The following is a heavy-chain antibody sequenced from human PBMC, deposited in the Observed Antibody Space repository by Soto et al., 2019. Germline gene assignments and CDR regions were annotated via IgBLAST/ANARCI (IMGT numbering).Heavy chain of an antibody. V-gene: IGHV3-23*01. D-gene: IGHD3-3*01. Sequence: VQLLESGGGLGQPGGSLRLSCAASGFTFSSYTMSWVRQAPGKGLEWVSSISGSGGSTYYADSVKGRFTISRDNSKKTLYLQMNSLRAEDTAVYYCAKLEGDFWSGWKWGQGPLVTVSS. CDR1: GFTFSSYT. CDR3: AKLEGDFWSGWK. CDR2: ISGSGGST. J-gene: IGHJ4*02.